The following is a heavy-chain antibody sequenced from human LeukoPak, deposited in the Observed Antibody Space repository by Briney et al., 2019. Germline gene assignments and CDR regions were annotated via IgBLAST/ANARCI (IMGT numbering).Heavy chain of an antibody. V-gene: IGHV3-74*01. CDR3: ARDPSAFAGYFDF. D-gene: IGHD3-10*01. CDR1: GFAFSRYW. J-gene: IGHJ4*02. CDR2: IEGDGSST. Sequence: GGSLRLSCAASGFAFSRYWMHWVRQAPGKGLVWVSRIEGDGSSTTYADYVKGRFTISRDNAKNTLYLQMNSLRAEDTAAYFCARDPSAFAGYFDFWGQGTLVTASS.